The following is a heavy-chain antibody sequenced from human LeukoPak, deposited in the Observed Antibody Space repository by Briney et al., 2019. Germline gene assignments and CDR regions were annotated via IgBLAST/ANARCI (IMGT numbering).Heavy chain of an antibody. CDR2: IRSKANSYAT. V-gene: IGHV3-73*01. CDR3: TRPIDYYGDYIYYYYGMDV. CDR1: GFTFSGSA. Sequence: GGSLRLSCAASGFTFSGSAMHWVRQASGKGLEWVGRIRSKANSYATAYAASVKGRFTISRDDSKNTAYLQMNSLKTEDTAVYYCTRPIDYYGDYIYYYYGMDVWGQGTTVTVSS. J-gene: IGHJ6*02. D-gene: IGHD4-17*01.